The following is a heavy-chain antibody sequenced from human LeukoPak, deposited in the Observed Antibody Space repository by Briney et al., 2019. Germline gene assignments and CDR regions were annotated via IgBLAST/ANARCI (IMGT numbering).Heavy chain of an antibody. CDR1: GDSTNTYF. D-gene: IGHD3-10*01. V-gene: IGHV4-39*01. Sequence: SETLSLTCTISGDSTNTYFWSWIRQPPGKGLEWIGSIYDSGSTYYNPSLKSRVTISVDTSKNQFSLKLNSVTAADTAVYYCARHYGPWGQGTLVTVSS. CDR2: IYDSGST. CDR3: ARHYGP. J-gene: IGHJ5*02.